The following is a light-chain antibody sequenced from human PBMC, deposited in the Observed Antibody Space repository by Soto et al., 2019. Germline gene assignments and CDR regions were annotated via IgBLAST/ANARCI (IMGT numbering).Light chain of an antibody. Sequence: EIVLTQSPDTLSLSPGERATLSCRASRSFASSYLAWYQQKPGQAPRLLIYAASIRAPGIPDRFSGSGSATDFTLTISRLEPEDSAIYYCQQYGPSPPYTFGQGTKLEIK. J-gene: IGKJ2*01. V-gene: IGKV3-20*01. CDR3: QQYGPSPPYT. CDR1: RSFASSY. CDR2: AAS.